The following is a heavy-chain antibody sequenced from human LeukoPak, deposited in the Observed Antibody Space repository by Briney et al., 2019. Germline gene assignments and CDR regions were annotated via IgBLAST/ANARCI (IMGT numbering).Heavy chain of an antibody. Sequence: ASVKVSCKAFGGTFSSHSISWVRQAPGQGLGWMGGIIPIFGTSNYAQKFQGRVTISADESTSTAYMELRSLRSEDTAVYYCMRGRDAYKSNTFDIWGQGTMVTVSS. CDR2: IIPIFGTS. D-gene: IGHD5-24*01. J-gene: IGHJ3*02. CDR3: MRGRDAYKSNTFDI. CDR1: GGTFSSHS. V-gene: IGHV1-69*01.